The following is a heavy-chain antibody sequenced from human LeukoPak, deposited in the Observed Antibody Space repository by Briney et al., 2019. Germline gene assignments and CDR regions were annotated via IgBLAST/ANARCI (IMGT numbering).Heavy chain of an antibody. J-gene: IGHJ3*02. CDR3: RLVVITTPAQDDAFDI. D-gene: IGHD3-22*01. CDR1: GGTFSSYA. CDR2: IIPIFGTA. V-gene: IGHV1-69*06. Sequence: ASVKASCKASGGTFSSYAISWVRQAPGQGLEWMGGIIPIFGTANYAQKFQGRVTITADKSTSTAYMELSSLRSEDTAVYYCRLVVITTPAQDDAFDIWGQETMVTVSS.